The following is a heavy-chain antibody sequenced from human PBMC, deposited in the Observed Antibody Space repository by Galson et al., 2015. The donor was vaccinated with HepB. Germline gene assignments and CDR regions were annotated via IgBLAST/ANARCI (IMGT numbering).Heavy chain of an antibody. V-gene: IGHV1-46*01. CDR3: ARDSVTWIQLWDPAYYFDY. J-gene: IGHJ4*02. CDR2: INPSGGST. D-gene: IGHD5-18*01. CDR1: GYTFTSYY. Sequence: SVKVSCKASGYTFTSYYMHWVRQAPGQGLEWMGIINPSGGSTSYAQKFQGRVTMTRDTSTSTVYMELSSLRSEDAAVYYCARDSVTWIQLWDPAYYFDYWGQGTLVTVSS.